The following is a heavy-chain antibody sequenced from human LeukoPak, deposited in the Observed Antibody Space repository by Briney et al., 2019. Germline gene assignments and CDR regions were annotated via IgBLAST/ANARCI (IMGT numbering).Heavy chain of an antibody. CDR1: GFTFSDYY. D-gene: IGHD3-10*01. CDR2: ISSSSSYT. V-gene: IGHV3-11*03. J-gene: IGHJ5*02. CDR3: ASGYYGSGSYWFDP. Sequence: GGSLRLSCAVSGFTFSDYYMSWIRQAPGKGLEWGSYISSSSSYTNYADSVKGRFTISRDNAKNSLYLQMHSLRAEDTAVYYCASGYYGSGSYWFDPWGQGTLVTVSS.